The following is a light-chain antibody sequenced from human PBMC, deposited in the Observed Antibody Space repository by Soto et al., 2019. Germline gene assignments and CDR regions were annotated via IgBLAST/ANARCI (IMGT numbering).Light chain of an antibody. CDR1: QSVSSSY. CDR2: GAS. Sequence: EIVLTQSPGALSLSPGERATLSSRASQSVSSSYLAWYQQKPGQAPRLLIYGASSRATGIPDRFSGSGSGTDFTLTISRLEPEDFAVYYCQQYGSSPFTFGPGTIVDIK. V-gene: IGKV3-20*01. CDR3: QQYGSSPFT. J-gene: IGKJ3*01.